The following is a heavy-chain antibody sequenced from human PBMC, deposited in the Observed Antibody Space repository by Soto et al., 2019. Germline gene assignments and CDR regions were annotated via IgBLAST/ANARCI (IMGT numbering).Heavy chain of an antibody. J-gene: IGHJ6*02. Sequence: ASVKVSCKASGYTFTSYGISWVRQAPGQGLEWMGWINPNSGGTNYAQKFQGWVTMTRDTSISTAYMELSRLRSDDTAVYYCARVRITMVRGVTYYYGMDVWG. CDR1: GYTFTSYG. D-gene: IGHD3-10*01. CDR2: INPNSGGT. V-gene: IGHV1-2*04. CDR3: ARVRITMVRGVTYYYGMDV.